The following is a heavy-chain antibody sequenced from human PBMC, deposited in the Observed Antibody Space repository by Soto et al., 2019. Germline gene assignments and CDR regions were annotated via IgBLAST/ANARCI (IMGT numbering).Heavy chain of an antibody. CDR2: ITPILGTA. J-gene: IGHJ6*02. CDR3: ERPPIHYYDYGMDG. Sequence: QVQLVQSGAEVKKPGSSVKVSCKASGGTFSSYAISWVRQAPGQGLEWMVGITPILGTADYAQKFQGRVTVTADESTRTAYMALRSLRSEDTAVYYCERPPIHYYDYGMDGWGQGTAVTVSS. V-gene: IGHV1-69*12. CDR1: GGTFSSYA.